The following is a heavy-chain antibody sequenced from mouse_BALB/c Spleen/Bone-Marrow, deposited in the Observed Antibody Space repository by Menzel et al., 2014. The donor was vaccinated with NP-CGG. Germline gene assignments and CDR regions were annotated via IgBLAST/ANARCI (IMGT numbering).Heavy chain of an antibody. CDR1: GYAFTNYW. V-gene: IGHV1-63*01. J-gene: IGHJ3*01. CDR3: AGDVAY. D-gene: IGHD3-3*01. CDR2: IYPGSGNT. Sequence: VQLQQSGAELVRPGTSVKISCKASGYAFTNYWPGWVKQRPGHGLEWIGDIYPGSGNTYYNEKFKGKATPTADKSSSTAYMQLSSLTSEDSAVYFCAGDVAYWGQGTLVTVSA.